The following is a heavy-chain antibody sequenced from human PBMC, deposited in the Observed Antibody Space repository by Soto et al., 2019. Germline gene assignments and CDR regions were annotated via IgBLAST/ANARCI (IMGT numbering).Heavy chain of an antibody. CDR1: GFXFSSYA. Sequence: GXLRLSCAASGFXFSSYAVSWVRHAPGKGLEWVSDISGSCGSTYYADSVKGRFTISRDNSNNTLYLQMNSLRAEDTAVYYCAKDNKIGCSGLTDVWGQGTTGTVSS. CDR2: ISGSCGST. D-gene: IGHD6-19*01. V-gene: IGHV3-23*01. J-gene: IGHJ6*02. CDR3: AKDNKIGCSGLTDV.